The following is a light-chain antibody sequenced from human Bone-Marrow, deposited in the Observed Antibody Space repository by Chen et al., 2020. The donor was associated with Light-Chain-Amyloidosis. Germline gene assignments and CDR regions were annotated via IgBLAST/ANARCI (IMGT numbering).Light chain of an antibody. J-gene: IGKJ1*01. V-gene: IGKV1-12*01. CDR1: QAINSW. CDR3: QEANRFPWT. CDR2: AAS. Sequence: DIQMTQSPSSVSASGGDRVTITGRASQAINSWLAWYHLKPWKAPKLLFYAASSLQSGVPSRFSGSVSETAFSLTISSLQPEVFATYYCQEANRFPWTFGQGSKVEIK.